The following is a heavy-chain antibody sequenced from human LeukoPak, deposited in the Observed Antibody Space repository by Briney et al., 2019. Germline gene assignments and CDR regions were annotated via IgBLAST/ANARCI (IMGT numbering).Heavy chain of an antibody. Sequence: TASETLSLTCTVSGDSISSSRYYWGWIRQPPGKGLEWIGSIYYSGSTYYNPSLKSRVTISLDTSKNQFSLKLSSVTAADTAVYYCAGNYYGSGRNYWGQGTLVTVSS. CDR1: GDSISSSRYY. V-gene: IGHV4-39*07. CDR3: AGNYYGSGRNY. CDR2: IYYSGST. J-gene: IGHJ4*02. D-gene: IGHD3-10*01.